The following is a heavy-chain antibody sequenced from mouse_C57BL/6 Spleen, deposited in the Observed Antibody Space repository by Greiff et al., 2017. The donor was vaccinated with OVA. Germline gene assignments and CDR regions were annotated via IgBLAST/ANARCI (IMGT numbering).Heavy chain of an antibody. CDR1: GYTFTSYW. V-gene: IGHV1-64*01. CDR2: IPPNSGST. J-gene: IGHJ4*01. D-gene: IGHD1-1*01. Sequence: VQLQQPGAELVKPGASVKLSCKASGYTFTSYWMHWVKQRPGQGLEWIGMIPPNSGSTNYNEKFKSKATLTVDKSSSTAYMQLSSLTSEDSAVYYCARKSSSYAMDYWGQGTSVTVSS. CDR3: ARKSSSYAMDY.